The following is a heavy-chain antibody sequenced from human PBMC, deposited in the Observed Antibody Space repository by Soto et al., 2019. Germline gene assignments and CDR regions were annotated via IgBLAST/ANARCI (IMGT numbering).Heavy chain of an antibody. J-gene: IGHJ4*02. Sequence: EVQLLESGGGLVQPGGSLRLSCAASGFSFSSYAMSWARQAPGKGLEWVSAISGSGGSTYYADSVKGRFTISRDNSKNTLYLQMHSLRAEDTAVYYCSNGWYIVVVPAAYDYWGQGTLVTVSS. CDR2: ISGSGGST. V-gene: IGHV3-23*01. CDR3: SNGWYIVVVPAAYDY. CDR1: GFSFSSYA. D-gene: IGHD2-2*01.